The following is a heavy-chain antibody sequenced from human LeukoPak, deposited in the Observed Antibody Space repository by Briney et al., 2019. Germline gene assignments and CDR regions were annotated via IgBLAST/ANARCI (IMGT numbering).Heavy chain of an antibody. CDR1: GYTFTSYD. Sequence: ASVKVSCKASGYTFTSYDINWVRQATGQGLEWMGWMNPNSGNTGYAQKFQGRVTMTRNTSTSTAYMELSSLRSEDTAVYYCARGRIAASHWNYWGQGTLVTVSS. J-gene: IGHJ4*02. D-gene: IGHD6-6*01. V-gene: IGHV1-8*01. CDR2: MNPNSGNT. CDR3: ARGRIAASHWNY.